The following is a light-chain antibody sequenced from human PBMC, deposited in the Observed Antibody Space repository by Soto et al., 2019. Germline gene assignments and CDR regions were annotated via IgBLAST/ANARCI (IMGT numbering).Light chain of an antibody. CDR1: QSVSSN. Sequence: EIVMTQSPATLSVSPGERATLSCRASQSVSSNLAWYQQKPGQAPRLLIXGXXTRATGIPARFSGSGSGTEFTLTISSLQSEDFAVYYCQQYNNWPRTFGQVT. J-gene: IGKJ1*01. CDR3: QQYNNWPRT. CDR2: GXX. V-gene: IGKV3-15*01.